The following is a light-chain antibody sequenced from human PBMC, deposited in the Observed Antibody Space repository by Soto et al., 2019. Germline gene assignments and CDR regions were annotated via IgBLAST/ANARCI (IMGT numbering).Light chain of an antibody. CDR1: SSDVGSYNL. CDR3: CSYADSSTFRV. J-gene: IGLJ3*02. CDR2: EVS. Sequence: QSALTQPASVSGSPGQSITISCTGTSSDVGSYNLVSWYQQHPGKAPKLMIYEVSKRPSGVSNRFSGSKSGNTASLTISGLQAEDEADYYCCSYADSSTFRVFGGGTKVTVL. V-gene: IGLV2-23*02.